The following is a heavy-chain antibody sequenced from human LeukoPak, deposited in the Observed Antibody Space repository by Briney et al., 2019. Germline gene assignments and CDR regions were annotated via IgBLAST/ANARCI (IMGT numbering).Heavy chain of an antibody. D-gene: IGHD3-10*01. CDR1: GGSISSGGYY. CDR3: ARSLRGSPLDY. CDR2: IYHSGST. Sequence: SETLSLTCTVSGGSISSGGYYWSWIRQPPGKGLEWIGYIYHSGSTYYNPSLKSRVTISVDRSKNQFSLKLSSVTAADTAVYYCARSLRGSPLDYWGQGTLVTVSS. J-gene: IGHJ4*02. V-gene: IGHV4-30-2*01.